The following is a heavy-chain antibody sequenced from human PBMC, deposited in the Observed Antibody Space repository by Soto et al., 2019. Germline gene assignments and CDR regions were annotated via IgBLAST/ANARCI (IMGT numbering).Heavy chain of an antibody. CDR3: AKGNYYDSSGYYQFFDY. Sequence: PGGSLRLSCAASGFTFSSYAMSWVRQAPGKGLEWVSAISGSGGSTYYADSVKGRFTISRDNSKNTLYLQMNSLRAEDTAVYYCAKGNYYDSSGYYQFFDYWGQGTLVTVSS. J-gene: IGHJ4*02. V-gene: IGHV3-23*01. CDR1: GFTFSSYA. CDR2: ISGSGGST. D-gene: IGHD3-22*01.